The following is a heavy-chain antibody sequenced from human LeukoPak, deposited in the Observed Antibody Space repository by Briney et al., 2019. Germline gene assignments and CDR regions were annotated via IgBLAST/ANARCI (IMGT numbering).Heavy chain of an antibody. V-gene: IGHV1-2*02. CDR3: ASEYYDILTGYYYGMDV. CDR2: INPNSGGT. CDR1: GYTFTCYY. Sequence: ASVKVSCKASGYTFTCYYMHWVRQAPGQGLEWMGCINPNSGGTNYAQKFQGRVTMTRDTSISTAYMELSRLRSDDTAVYYCASEYYDILTGYYYGMDVWGQGTTVTVSS. J-gene: IGHJ6*02. D-gene: IGHD3-9*01.